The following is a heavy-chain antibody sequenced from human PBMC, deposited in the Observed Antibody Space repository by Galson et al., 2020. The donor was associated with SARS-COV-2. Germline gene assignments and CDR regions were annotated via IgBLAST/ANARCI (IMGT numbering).Heavy chain of an antibody. V-gene: IGHV4-38-2*02. D-gene: IGHD3-22*01. CDR3: ARQGVNMIVLVTVPGWYFDH. CDR2: VYPSGTT. J-gene: IGHJ2*01. Sequence: SETLSLTCTVSGYSISTTHYWGWVRQPPGRGLEWIGSVYPSGTTYYNPSLKSRVTISVDTSKNQFSLRLDSVTAADTALYYCARQGVNMIVLVTVPGWYFDHWGRGTLGTVSS. CDR1: GYSISTTHY.